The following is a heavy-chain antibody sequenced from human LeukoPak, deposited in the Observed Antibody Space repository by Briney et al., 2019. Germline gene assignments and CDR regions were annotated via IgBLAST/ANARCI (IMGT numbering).Heavy chain of an antibody. Sequence: GASVKVSCKASGYTFTSYDINWVRQATGQGLEWMGWMNPNSGNTGYAQKFQGRVTMTRNTSISTAYMELSSLRSEDTAVYYCARGRRGSSGWYVVLKGYYFDYWGQGTLATVSS. CDR3: ARGRRGSSGWYVVLKGYYFDY. CDR2: MNPNSGNT. V-gene: IGHV1-8*01. D-gene: IGHD6-19*01. CDR1: GYTFTSYD. J-gene: IGHJ4*02.